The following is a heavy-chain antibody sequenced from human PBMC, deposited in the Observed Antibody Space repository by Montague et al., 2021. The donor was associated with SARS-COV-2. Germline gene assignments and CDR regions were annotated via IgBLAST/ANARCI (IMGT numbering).Heavy chain of an antibody. CDR2: IYNNGRT. Sequence: SETLSLTCTVSGGSVTSGYYYWTWIRQPPGKGLEWNGNIYNNGRTNYNPSLKSRVTISMYTSKNQFSLKVVSVGAADTAVYYCATEMPAYDVFDIWGQGTMVTVSS. V-gene: IGHV4-61*01. D-gene: IGHD2-2*01. CDR3: ATEMPAYDVFDI. CDR1: GGSVTSGYYY. J-gene: IGHJ3*02.